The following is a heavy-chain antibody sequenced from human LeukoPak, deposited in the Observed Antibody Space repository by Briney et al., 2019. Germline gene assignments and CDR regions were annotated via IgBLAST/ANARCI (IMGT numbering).Heavy chain of an antibody. CDR3: GLAAYYYDSSGSDDAFDI. CDR2: ISSNGGST. J-gene: IGHJ3*02. Sequence: GGSLRLSCSASGFNFNNYAMNWVRQAPGKGLEYVSAISSNGGSTYYADSVKGRCTISRDNSKNTLYLQMSSLRAEDTAVYYCGLAAYYYDSSGSDDAFDIWGQGAMVIVSS. CDR1: GFNFNNYA. V-gene: IGHV3-64D*08. D-gene: IGHD3-22*01.